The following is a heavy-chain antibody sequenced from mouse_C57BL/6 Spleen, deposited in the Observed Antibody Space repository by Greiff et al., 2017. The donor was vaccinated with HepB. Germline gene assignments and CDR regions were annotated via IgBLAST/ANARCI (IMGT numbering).Heavy chain of an antibody. CDR2: ISNGGGST. V-gene: IGHV5-12*01. Sequence: EVMLVESGGGLVQPGGSLKLSCAASGFTFSDYYMYWVRQTPEKRLEWVAYISNGGGSTYYHDTVKGRFTISRDNAQNTLYLQMGRLKSEDTAMYYCARHDLYWGQGTLVTVSA. CDR1: GFTFSDYY. J-gene: IGHJ3*01. CDR3: ARHDLY.